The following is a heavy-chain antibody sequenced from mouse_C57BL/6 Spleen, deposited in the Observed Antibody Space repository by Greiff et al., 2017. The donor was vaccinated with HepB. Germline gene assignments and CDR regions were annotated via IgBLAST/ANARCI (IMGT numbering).Heavy chain of an antibody. CDR1: GYAFSSYW. J-gene: IGHJ1*03. CDR2: IYPGDGDT. V-gene: IGHV1-80*01. D-gene: IGHD2-1*01. Sequence: VQLVESGAELVKPGASVKISCKASGYAFSSYWMNWVKQRPGKGLEWIGQIYPGDGDTNYNGKFKGKATLTADKSSSTAYMQLSSLTSEDSAVYFCAREGGNHWYFDVWGTGTTVTVSS. CDR3: AREGGNHWYFDV.